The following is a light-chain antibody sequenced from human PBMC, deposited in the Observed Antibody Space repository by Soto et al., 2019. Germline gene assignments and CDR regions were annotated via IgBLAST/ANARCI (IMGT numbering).Light chain of an antibody. CDR2: DDI. CDR1: STNVGYYYF. J-gene: IGLJ3*02. V-gene: IGLV2-11*01. Sequence: QSALTQPCSVSGSPGQSVTISCTGTSTNVGYYYFVSWYQQHPGKAPKLMIYDDIERPSGVPDRFSASKSGSTAFLTISGLHVEDEADYFCCSYAGSYVWLFGGGTKVTVL. CDR3: CSYAGSYVWL.